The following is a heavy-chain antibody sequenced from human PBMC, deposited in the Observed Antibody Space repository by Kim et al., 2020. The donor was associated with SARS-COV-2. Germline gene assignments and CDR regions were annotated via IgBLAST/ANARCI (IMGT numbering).Heavy chain of an antibody. CDR3: AGDEYGMDV. V-gene: IGHV4-59*01. J-gene: IGHJ6*02. Sequence: GSSNYNPALKSRVTISVDTSKKQFSLKLSSVTAADTAVYYCAGDEYGMDVWGQGTTVTVSS. CDR2: GSS.